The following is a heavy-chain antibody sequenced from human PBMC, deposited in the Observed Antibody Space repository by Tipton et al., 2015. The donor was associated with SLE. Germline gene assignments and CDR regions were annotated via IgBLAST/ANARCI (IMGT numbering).Heavy chain of an antibody. Sequence: LRLSCAVYGGSFSGYYWSWIRQPPGKGLEWIGEINHSGSTNYKPSLKSRITISVDTSKNQFSLTLRSVTAADTARYYCACLYSSSFQGDSWGQGSLVTVSS. CDR3: ACLYSSSFQGDS. D-gene: IGHD6-6*01. CDR2: INHSGST. CDR1: GGSFSGYY. J-gene: IGHJ1*01. V-gene: IGHV4-34*01.